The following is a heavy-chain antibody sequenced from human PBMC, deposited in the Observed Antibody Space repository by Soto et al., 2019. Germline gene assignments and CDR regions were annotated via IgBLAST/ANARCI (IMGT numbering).Heavy chain of an antibody. Sequence: GGSLRLSCAASGFTFSSYWMTWVRQAPGKGLEWVANIKQDGSEKYYVDSVKGRFTISRDNAKNSLYLQMNSLRAEDTAVYYYARADIVATIYYYYYYMDVWGKGTTVTVSS. V-gene: IGHV3-7*04. CDR1: GFTFSSYW. CDR2: IKQDGSEK. D-gene: IGHD5-12*01. CDR3: ARADIVATIYYYYYYMDV. J-gene: IGHJ6*03.